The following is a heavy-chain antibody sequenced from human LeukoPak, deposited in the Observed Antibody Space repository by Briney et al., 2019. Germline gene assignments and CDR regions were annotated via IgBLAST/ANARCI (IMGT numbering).Heavy chain of an antibody. CDR3: AKVVGATTRGYFDY. CDR1: GFTFSSYA. J-gene: IGHJ4*02. V-gene: IGHV3-23*01. D-gene: IGHD1-26*01. CDR2: ISGSGGST. Sequence: PGGSLRPSCAASGFTFSSYAVSWVRQAPGKGLEWVSTISGSGGSTYYADSVKGRFTISRDNSKNTLYLQMNSLRAEDTAVYYCAKVVGATTRGYFDYWGQGTLVTVSS.